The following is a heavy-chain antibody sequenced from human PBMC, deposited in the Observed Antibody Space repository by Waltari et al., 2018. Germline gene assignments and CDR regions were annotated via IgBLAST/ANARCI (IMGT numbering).Heavy chain of an antibody. J-gene: IGHJ4*02. V-gene: IGHV3-9*01. D-gene: IGHD3-16*01. CDR3: ARGDRRIMITSDPTFDY. Sequence: EVQLVESGGGLVQPGRSLRLSCAASGFTFDDYAMHWVRKAPGKGLEWVSGIIWNSGSIGYAYSVKCRFTISRDNAKNALYLQMNSLRAEDTAVYYCARGDRRIMITSDPTFDYWGQGTLVTVSS. CDR2: IIWNSGSI. CDR1: GFTFDDYA.